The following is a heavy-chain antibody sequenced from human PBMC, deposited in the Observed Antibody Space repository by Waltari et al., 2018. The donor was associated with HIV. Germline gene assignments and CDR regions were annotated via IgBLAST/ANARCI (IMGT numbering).Heavy chain of an antibody. CDR3: APRDYGDYQFDY. D-gene: IGHD4-17*01. V-gene: IGHV4-39*01. J-gene: IGHJ4*02. CDR1: GASIISNVYY. Sequence: QLQLQESGPGLVKPSETLSLTCTVSGASIISNVYYWGWIRQPPGKGLEWIGSVYYSGSTYYNPSLKSRVTISVDTSKNQFYLRLRSVTAADTAVYYCAPRDYGDYQFDYWGRGTLVTVSS. CDR2: VYYSGST.